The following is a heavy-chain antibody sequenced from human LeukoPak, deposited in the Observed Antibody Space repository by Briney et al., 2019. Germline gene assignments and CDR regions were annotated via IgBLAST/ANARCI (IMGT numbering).Heavy chain of an antibody. CDR2: ISGNGGST. Sequence: GGSLRLSCVASGFTFSSYGMHWVRQAPGKGLEYVSAISGNGGSTYYANAVKGRFTISRDNSKNTLYLQMGSLRGDDTAVYYCARDGVTRRYNMYFYMDVWGKGTTVTVSS. V-gene: IGHV3-64*01. CDR1: GFTFSSYG. J-gene: IGHJ6*03. CDR3: ARDGVTRRYNMYFYMDV. D-gene: IGHD1-1*01.